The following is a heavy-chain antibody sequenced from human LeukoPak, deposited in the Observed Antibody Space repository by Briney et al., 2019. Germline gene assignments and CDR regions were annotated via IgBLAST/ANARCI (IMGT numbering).Heavy chain of an antibody. V-gene: IGHV3-21*04. D-gene: IGHD2-15*01. CDR1: GFTLSSYS. Sequence: GGSLRLSCAASGFTLSSYSMSWVRQAPGKGLEWVSSISSSSSYIFYADSVKGRFTISRDNAKNSLYLQMNSLRAEDTAVYYCARPYCSGGTCFDSWGQGTLVTVSS. CDR2: ISSSSSYI. J-gene: IGHJ4*02. CDR3: ARPYCSGGTCFDS.